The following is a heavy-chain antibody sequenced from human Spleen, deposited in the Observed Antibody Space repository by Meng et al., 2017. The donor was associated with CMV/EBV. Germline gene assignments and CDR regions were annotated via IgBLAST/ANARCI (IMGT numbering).Heavy chain of an antibody. CDR2: INQDGNER. J-gene: IGHJ4*02. CDR1: GLSFSTYW. CDR3: ARAPTPPGY. V-gene: IGHV3-7*01. Sequence: GESLKISCSASGLSFSTYWMSWVRQAPGKGLEWVANINQDGNERLYVESVKGRFVISRDNAKNSLYLQLNRLRAEDTAVYYCARAPTPPGYWGQGALVTVSS.